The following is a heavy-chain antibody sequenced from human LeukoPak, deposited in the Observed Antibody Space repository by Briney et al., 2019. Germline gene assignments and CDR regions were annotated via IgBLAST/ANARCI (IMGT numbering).Heavy chain of an antibody. CDR3: GRALGSPLDY. V-gene: IGHV3-30*03. CDR1: GFTFSIYG. CDR2: ISYDGSNK. D-gene: IGHD1-26*01. J-gene: IGHJ4*02. Sequence: PGGSLRLSCAASGFTFSIYGMHWVRQAPGKGLEWVAIISYDGSNKDYADSVKGRFTISRDNSKNTLYLQMNSLRAEDTAVYYCGRALGSPLDYWGQGTLVTVSS.